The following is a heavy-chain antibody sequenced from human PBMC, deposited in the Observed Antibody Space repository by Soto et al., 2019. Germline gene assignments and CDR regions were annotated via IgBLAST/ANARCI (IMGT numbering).Heavy chain of an antibody. Sequence: GGSLRLSCAASGFTFSSYGMHWVRQAPGKGLEWVAVIWYDGSSKYYADSVKGRFTISRDNSKNTLYLQMNGLRAEDTAVYYCARDYYDSSGFDYWGQGTLVTVSS. D-gene: IGHD3-22*01. CDR1: GFTFSSYG. V-gene: IGHV3-33*01. CDR2: IWYDGSSK. CDR3: ARDYYDSSGFDY. J-gene: IGHJ4*02.